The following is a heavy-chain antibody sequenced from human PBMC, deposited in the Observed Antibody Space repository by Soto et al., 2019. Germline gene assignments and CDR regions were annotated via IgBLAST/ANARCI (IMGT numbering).Heavy chain of an antibody. CDR2: INAGNGNT. J-gene: IGHJ4*02. Sequence: ASVKVSCKASGYTFTSYAMHWVRQAPGQGLEWMGWINAGNGNTKYSQKFQGRVTITRDTSASTAYMELSSLRSEDTAVYYCARDKNVVVPAAIDYWGQGTLVTVSS. CDR3: ARDKNVVVPAAIDY. CDR1: GYTFTSYA. D-gene: IGHD2-2*01. V-gene: IGHV1-3*01.